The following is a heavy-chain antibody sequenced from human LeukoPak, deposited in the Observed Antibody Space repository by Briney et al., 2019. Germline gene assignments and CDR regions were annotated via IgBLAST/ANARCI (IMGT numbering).Heavy chain of an antibody. D-gene: IGHD6-19*01. J-gene: IGHJ4*02. CDR2: ISSSSTI. CDR1: GFTFSSYS. V-gene: IGHV3-48*04. Sequence: GGSLRLSCAASGFTFSSYSMNWVRQAPGKGLEWVSYISSSSTIYYADSVKGRFTISRDNAKNSLYLQMNSLRAEDTAVYYCARDSPIQWLVLDYWGQGTLVTVSS. CDR3: ARDSPIQWLVLDY.